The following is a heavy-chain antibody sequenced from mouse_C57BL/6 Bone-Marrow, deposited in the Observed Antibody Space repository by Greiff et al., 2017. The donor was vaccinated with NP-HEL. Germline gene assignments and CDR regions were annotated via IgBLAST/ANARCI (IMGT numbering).Heavy chain of an antibody. J-gene: IGHJ1*03. V-gene: IGHV1-69*01. Sequence: QVQLKQPGAELVMPGASVKLSCKASGYTFTSYWMHWVKQRPGQGLEWIGEIDPSDSYTNYNQKFKGKSTLTVDKSSSTAYMQLSSLTSEDSAVYYCARWDYGSSYPWWYFDVWGTGTTVTVSS. CDR1: GYTFTSYW. CDR3: ARWDYGSSYPWWYFDV. CDR2: IDPSDSYT. D-gene: IGHD1-1*01.